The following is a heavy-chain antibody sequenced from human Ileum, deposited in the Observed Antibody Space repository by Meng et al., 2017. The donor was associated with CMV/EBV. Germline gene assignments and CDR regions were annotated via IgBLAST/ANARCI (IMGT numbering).Heavy chain of an antibody. CDR3: ARDSAWLIDQ. V-gene: IGHV4-61*02. J-gene: IGHJ4*02. Sequence: QVQLQEAGPGLVNPSQTLSLTCTVSGGSLGGGYYWNWIRQPAGKGLEWIGRIYTSGSTNYNPSLKSRFTISVDTSKNQFSLNLTSVTAADTAVYYCARDSAWLIDQWGQGTLVTVSS. CDR2: IYTSGST. CDR1: GGSLGGGYY. D-gene: IGHD6-19*01.